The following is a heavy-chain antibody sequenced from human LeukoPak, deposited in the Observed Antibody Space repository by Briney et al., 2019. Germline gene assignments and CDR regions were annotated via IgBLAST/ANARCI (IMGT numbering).Heavy chain of an antibody. Sequence: GGSLRLSCTVSGFTVSTTLMDWVRQAPGKGLEWVSVIYDDGRSVYADSVRGRFTISRDTSKNMVDLQMNGLRVEDSAVYFSARDRAGRQSWVEFDLWGQGTLVTVSS. D-gene: IGHD3-10*01. CDR1: GFTVSTTL. CDR3: ARDRAGRQSWVEFDL. CDR2: IYDDGRS. J-gene: IGHJ5*02. V-gene: IGHV3-53*05.